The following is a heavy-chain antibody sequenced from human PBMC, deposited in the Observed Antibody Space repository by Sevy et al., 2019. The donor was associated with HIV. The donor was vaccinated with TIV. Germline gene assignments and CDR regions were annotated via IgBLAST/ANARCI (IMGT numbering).Heavy chain of an antibody. CDR3: TAGVGASDCDY. V-gene: IGHV3-15*01. D-gene: IGHD1-26*01. CDR2: IKSKTEGATR. CDR1: GFTFSNAW. J-gene: IGHJ4*02. Sequence: GGSLRLSCTASGFTFSNAWMSWVRQAPGKGLEWVGRIKSKTEGATRDFAAPVKGRLLISRDDSRNTVYLQMNSLKTDDTAVYYCTAGVGASDCDYWGQGTLVTVSS.